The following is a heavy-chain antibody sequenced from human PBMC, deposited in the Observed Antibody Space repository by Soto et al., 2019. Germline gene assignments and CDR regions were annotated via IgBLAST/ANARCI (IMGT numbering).Heavy chain of an antibody. CDR1: GYSFRDYG. J-gene: IGHJ4*02. D-gene: IGHD4-17*01. V-gene: IGHV1-18*01. CDR3: ARAPVYGDHDF. Sequence: QIQLVQSEAEVKRPGASVRVSCKGSGYSFRDYGVSWVRQAPGQGLEWMGWISAYTGDTHYARKFQGTFTMTTDISTSTAYMELRSLRSDDTAFYYCARAPVYGDHDFWGQGTLVTVSS. CDR2: ISAYTGDT.